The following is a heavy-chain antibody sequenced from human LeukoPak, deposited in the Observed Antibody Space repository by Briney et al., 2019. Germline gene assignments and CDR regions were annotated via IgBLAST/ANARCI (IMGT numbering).Heavy chain of an antibody. V-gene: IGHV3-21*01. D-gene: IGHD3-22*01. CDR1: GFTFSSYS. J-gene: IGHJ4*02. CDR2: ISSSSYI. Sequence: GGSLRLSCAASGFTFSSYSMNWVRQAPGKGLEWVSSISSSSYIYYADSVKGRFTISRDNAKNSLYLQMNSLRAEDTAVYYCARVTHYDSSGYYSDYWGQGTLVTVSS. CDR3: ARVTHYDSSGYYSDY.